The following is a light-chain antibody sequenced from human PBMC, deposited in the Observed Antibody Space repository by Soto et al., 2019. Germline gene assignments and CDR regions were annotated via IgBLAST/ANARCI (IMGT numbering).Light chain of an antibody. J-gene: IGLJ2*01. CDR1: SSDVGGYNY. Sequence: QSVLTQPPSASGSPGQSVTISCTGTSSDVGGYNYVSWCQQHPGKAPKLMICEVSKRPSGVPDRFSGSKSGNTASLTVSGLQTEDEADYYCSSYAGNNNVIFGGGTKLTVL. CDR3: SSYAGNNNVI. CDR2: EVS. V-gene: IGLV2-8*01.